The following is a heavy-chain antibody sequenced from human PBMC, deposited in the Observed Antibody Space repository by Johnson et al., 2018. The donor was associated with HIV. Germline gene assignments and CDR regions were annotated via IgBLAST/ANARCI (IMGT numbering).Heavy chain of an antibody. CDR1: GFTFSSYA. CDR3: AKSYSSSWYTDAFDI. Sequence: QVQLVESGGGLVQPGGSLRLSCAASGFTFSSYAMHWVRPAPAKGLEWVAVISYDGSDKDYADSVKGRFTISRDSSKNTLYLQMNSLRAEDTAVYYCAKSYSSSWYTDAFDIWGQGTMVTVSS. CDR2: ISYDGSDK. V-gene: IGHV3-30*04. D-gene: IGHD6-13*01. J-gene: IGHJ3*02.